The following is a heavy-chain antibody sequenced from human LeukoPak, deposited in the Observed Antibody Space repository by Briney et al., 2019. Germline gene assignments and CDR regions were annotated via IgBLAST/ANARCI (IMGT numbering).Heavy chain of an antibody. Sequence: GGSLRLSCAASGFTFSSYAMSWVRQAPGKGLEWVSAISGSGGSTYYADSVKGRFTISRDNSKNTPYLQMNSLRAEDTAVYYCASTGGHSSGYYYPGYWGQGTLVTVSS. V-gene: IGHV3-23*01. CDR2: ISGSGGST. CDR3: ASTGGHSSGYYYPGY. CDR1: GFTFSSYA. J-gene: IGHJ4*02. D-gene: IGHD3-22*01.